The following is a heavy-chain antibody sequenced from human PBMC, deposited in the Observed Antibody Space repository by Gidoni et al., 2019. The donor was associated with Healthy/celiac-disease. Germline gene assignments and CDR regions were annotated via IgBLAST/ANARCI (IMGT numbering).Heavy chain of an antibody. J-gene: IGHJ4*02. V-gene: IGHV4-39*01. Sequence: QLQLQESAPGLVNPSATLSLTCTLSGGSISSSSYYWGWIRQPPGKGLEWIGSIYYSGSTYYNPSLKSRVTISVDTSKNQFSLKLSSVTAADTAVYYCAGPSDGWRYYFDYWGQGTLVTVSS. CDR3: AGPSDGWRYYFDY. CDR1: GGSISSSSYY. D-gene: IGHD6-19*01. CDR2: IYYSGST.